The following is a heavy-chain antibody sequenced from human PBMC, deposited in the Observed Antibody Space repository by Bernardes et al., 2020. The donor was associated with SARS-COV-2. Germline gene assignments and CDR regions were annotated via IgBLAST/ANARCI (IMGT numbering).Heavy chain of an antibody. CDR3: ARGGAGSWFDGAFAI. Sequence: ASVKVSCKTSGYSLTSHHMHWVRQAPGQGLEWVGIINPSAGTTRYAQKFQGRVTMTRDTSTSTIYMDLSSLRSEDTAVYYCARGGAGSWFDGAFAIWGQGTTVTVSS. J-gene: IGHJ3*02. CDR1: GYSLTSHH. CDR2: INPSAGTT. V-gene: IGHV1-46*01. D-gene: IGHD6-13*01.